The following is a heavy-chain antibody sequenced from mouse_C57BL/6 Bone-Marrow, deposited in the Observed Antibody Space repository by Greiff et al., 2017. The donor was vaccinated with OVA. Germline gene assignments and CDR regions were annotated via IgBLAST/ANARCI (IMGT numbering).Heavy chain of an antibody. CDR1: GYSITSGYY. J-gene: IGHJ3*01. V-gene: IGHV3-6*01. CDR2: ISYDGSN. Sequence: DVQLQESGPGLVKPSQSLSLTCSVTGYSITSGYYWNWIRQFPGNKLEWMGYISYDGSNNYNPSLKNRISITRDTSKNQFFLKLNSVTTEDTATYDCARDPPYYSFAYWGQGTLVTVSA. D-gene: IGHD2-10*01. CDR3: ARDPPYYSFAY.